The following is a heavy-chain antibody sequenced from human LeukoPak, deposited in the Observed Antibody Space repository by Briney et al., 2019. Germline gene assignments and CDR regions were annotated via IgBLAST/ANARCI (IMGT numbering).Heavy chain of an antibody. D-gene: IGHD3-10*02. CDR2: IYYSGRT. J-gene: IGHJ5*02. V-gene: IGHV4-39*07. CDR1: SGSISSNSYY. Sequence: ASETLSLTCTVSSGSISSNSYYWGWIRQPPGRGLEWIGSIYYSGRTYYNPSLEGRVTISVDTTKNQFSLKLTSVTAADTAVYFCAGGPYYYVLSWGQGILVTVSS. CDR3: AGGPYYYVLS.